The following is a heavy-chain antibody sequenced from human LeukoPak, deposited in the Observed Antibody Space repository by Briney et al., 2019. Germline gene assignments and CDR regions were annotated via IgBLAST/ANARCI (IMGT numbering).Heavy chain of an antibody. CDR1: GFTLSSYG. CDR2: ISYDGSNK. V-gene: IGHV3-30*18. J-gene: IGHJ4*02. D-gene: IGHD6-13*01. Sequence: GGSLRLSCAASGFTLSSYGMQWVRQAPGKGLAWVAVISYDGSNKYYADSVKGRFTISRDNSKNTLYLQMNSLRAEDTAVYYCAKSIAAAGIDYWGQGTLVTVSS. CDR3: AKSIAAAGIDY.